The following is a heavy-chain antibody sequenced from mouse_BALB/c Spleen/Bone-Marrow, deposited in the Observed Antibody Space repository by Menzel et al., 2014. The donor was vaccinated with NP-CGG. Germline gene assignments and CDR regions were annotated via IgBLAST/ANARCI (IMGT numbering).Heavy chain of an antibody. CDR1: GYTLTSYW. CDR2: INPSTGYT. CDR3: ATGTCYFDY. D-gene: IGHD4-1*01. V-gene: IGHV1-7*01. Sequence: VQLQQSGAELAKPGASVKMSCKASGYTLTSYWMHWVKQRPGQGLEWIGYINPSTGYTEYNQKFKDKATLTADKSSSTAYMQLSSLTSEDSAVYYCATGTCYFDYWGQGTTLTVSS. J-gene: IGHJ2*01.